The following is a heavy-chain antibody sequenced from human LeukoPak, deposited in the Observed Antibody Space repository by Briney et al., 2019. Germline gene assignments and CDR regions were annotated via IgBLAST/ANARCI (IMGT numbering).Heavy chain of an antibody. Sequence: ASVKVSCKASGYTFTSYDINWVRQATGQGLEWMGWMNPNSGNTGYAKKSQGRVTITRNTSISTAYMELSSLRSEDTAVYYCARAARDDFWSGYYTRETDYWGQGTLVTVSS. V-gene: IGHV1-8*03. J-gene: IGHJ4*02. D-gene: IGHD3-3*01. CDR1: GYTFTSYD. CDR3: ARAARDDFWSGYYTRETDY. CDR2: MNPNSGNT.